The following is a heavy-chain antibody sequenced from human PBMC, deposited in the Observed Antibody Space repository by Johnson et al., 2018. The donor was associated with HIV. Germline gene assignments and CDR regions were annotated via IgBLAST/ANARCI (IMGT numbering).Heavy chain of an antibody. CDR3: ARLPSGYNRDTFNI. CDR2: IWYDGSNK. CDR1: GFTFSSYG. D-gene: IGHD5-18*01. Sequence: QVQLVESGGGVVQPGMSLRLSCAASGFTFSSYGMHWVRQAPGKGLEWVAVIWYDGSNKYYADSVKGRFTISRDNSKNTLYLQMNSLRAEDTAVYYCARLPSGYNRDTFNIWGQGTMVTVSS. V-gene: IGHV3-33*01. J-gene: IGHJ3*02.